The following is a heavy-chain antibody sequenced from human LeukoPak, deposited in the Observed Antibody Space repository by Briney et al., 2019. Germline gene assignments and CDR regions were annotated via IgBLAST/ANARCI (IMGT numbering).Heavy chain of an antibody. D-gene: IGHD3-22*01. CDR1: GFTVSSIH. J-gene: IGHJ3*02. Sequence: GGSLRLSCAASGFTVSSIHMVWVRQAPGKGLEWVSVTYTGGNPYYADSVKGRFIISRDISKNTLYLQMNSLRAEDSALYYCARGGRGSAAVVAPRSFDIWGQGTMVTVSS. CDR3: ARGGRGSAAVVAPRSFDI. CDR2: TYTGGNP. V-gene: IGHV3-53*01.